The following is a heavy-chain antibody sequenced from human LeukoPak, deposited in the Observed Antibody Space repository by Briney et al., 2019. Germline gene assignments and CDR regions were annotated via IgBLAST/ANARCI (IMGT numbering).Heavy chain of an antibody. J-gene: IGHJ4*02. Sequence: PGGSLRLSCAASGFPFRTYWMTWVRQAPGKGLEWVANIKEDGSEKYYVDSVKGRFTISRDNAKNSLYLQMNSLRAEDTAVYYCATVYSSGWYGWGQGTLVTVSS. CDR2: IKEDGSEK. V-gene: IGHV3-7*02. CDR1: GFPFRTYW. CDR3: ATVYSSGWYG. D-gene: IGHD6-19*01.